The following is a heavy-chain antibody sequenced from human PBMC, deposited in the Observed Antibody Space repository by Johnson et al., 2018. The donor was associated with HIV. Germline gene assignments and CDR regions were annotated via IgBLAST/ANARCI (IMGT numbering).Heavy chain of an antibody. Sequence: VQLVESGGGLVKPGGSLRLSCAASGFTFSNAWMTWVRQAPGKGLEWVGRIKSKTDGGTTDYAAPVNGRFTISRDDSKDPLYLQINSLKTEDTAVYYWTSEGACYDAFDIWGQGAMVTVSS. CDR3: TSEGACYDAFDI. V-gene: IGHV3-15*01. J-gene: IGHJ3*02. CDR2: IKSKTDGGTT. CDR1: GFTFSNAW.